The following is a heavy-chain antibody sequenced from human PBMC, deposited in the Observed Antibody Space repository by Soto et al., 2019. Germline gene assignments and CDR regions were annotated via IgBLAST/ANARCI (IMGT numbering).Heavy chain of an antibody. D-gene: IGHD2-21*01. V-gene: IGHV1-69*06. J-gene: IGHJ4*02. CDR3: ARGVYCGGECLEYFDY. CDR2: IIPIVGTA. CDR1: GGTFSSYA. Sequence: QVQLVQSGAEVKKPGSSVNVSCKASGGTFSSYAISWVRHAPGQVLEWMGGIIPIVGTANYAQKFQGRVTITADKSTSTAYMELSRLRSEDTAVYYCARGVYCGGECLEYFDYWGQGTLVTVSS.